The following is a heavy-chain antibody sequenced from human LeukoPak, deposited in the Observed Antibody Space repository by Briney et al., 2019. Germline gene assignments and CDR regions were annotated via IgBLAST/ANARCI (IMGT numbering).Heavy chain of an antibody. CDR3: ASRGGYSSLSFDY. CDR2: INHSGST. D-gene: IGHD5-18*01. CDR1: GGSFSGYY. V-gene: IGHV4-34*01. Sequence: SETLSLTCAVYGGSFSGYYWSWIRQPPGKGLEWIGEINHSGSTNYNPSLKSRVTISVDTSKNQFSLKLSSVTAADTAVYYCASRGGYSSLSFDYWGQGTLVTVSS. J-gene: IGHJ4*02.